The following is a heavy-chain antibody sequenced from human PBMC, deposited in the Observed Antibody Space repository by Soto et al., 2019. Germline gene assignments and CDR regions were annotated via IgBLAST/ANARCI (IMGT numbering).Heavy chain of an antibody. D-gene: IGHD2-2*01. Sequence: GGSLRLSCAASGFTFSSYEMNWVRQAPGKGLEWVAYISSSGYTVYYADSVRGRFTISRDNAKSSLYLQMNSLRAEDTAVYYCARDSSSPRLHFDFWGQGTLVTVSS. J-gene: IGHJ4*02. CDR2: ISSSGYTV. CDR1: GFTFSSYE. V-gene: IGHV3-48*03. CDR3: ARDSSSPRLHFDF.